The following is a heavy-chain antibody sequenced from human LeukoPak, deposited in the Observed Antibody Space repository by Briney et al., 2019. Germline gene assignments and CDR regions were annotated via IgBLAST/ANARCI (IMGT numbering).Heavy chain of an antibody. V-gene: IGHV4-34*01. Sequence: SETLSLTCAVYGGSFSGYYWSWIRQPPGKGLEWIGEINHSGSTNYNPSLKSRVTISVDTSKNQFSLKLSSVTAADTAVYYCARVDMGYSSGWYIRYFDYWGQGTLVTVSS. CDR2: INHSGST. CDR3: ARVDMGYSSGWYIRYFDY. J-gene: IGHJ4*02. CDR1: GGSFSGYY. D-gene: IGHD6-19*01.